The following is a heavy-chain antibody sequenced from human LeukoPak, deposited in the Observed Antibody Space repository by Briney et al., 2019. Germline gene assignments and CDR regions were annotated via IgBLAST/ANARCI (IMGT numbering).Heavy chain of an antibody. CDR3: ASSERGFLGPNTYYFDY. D-gene: IGHD3-3*01. Sequence: SETLSLTCTVSGGSISSYYWSRIRQPPGKGLEWIGYIYYSGSTNYNPSLKSRVTISVDTSKNQFSLKLSSVTAADTAVYYCASSERGFLGPNTYYFDYWGQGTLVTVSS. CDR2: IYYSGST. V-gene: IGHV4-59*01. J-gene: IGHJ4*02. CDR1: GGSISSYY.